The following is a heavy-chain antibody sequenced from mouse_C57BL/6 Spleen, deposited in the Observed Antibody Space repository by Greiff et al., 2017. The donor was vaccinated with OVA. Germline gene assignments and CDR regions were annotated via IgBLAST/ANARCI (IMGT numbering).Heavy chain of an antibody. V-gene: IGHV1-82*01. CDR3: ARPGGSSYGWYFDV. Sequence: VQLQQSGPELVKPGASVKISCKASGYAFSSSWMNWVKQRPGKGLEWIGRIYPGDGDTNYNGKLKGKATLTADKSSSTAYMQLSILTSEDSAVYFCARPGGSSYGWYFDVWGTGTTVTVSS. D-gene: IGHD1-1*01. CDR1: GYAFSSSW. CDR2: IYPGDGDT. J-gene: IGHJ1*03.